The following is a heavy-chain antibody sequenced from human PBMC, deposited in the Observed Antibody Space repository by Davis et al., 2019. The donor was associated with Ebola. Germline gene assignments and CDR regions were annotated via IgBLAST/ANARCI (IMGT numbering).Heavy chain of an antibody. J-gene: IGHJ4*02. Sequence: GESLKISCVASGFTFSSYWMHWVRQAPGKGLQWVALISPDGSNRWYADSVRGRLTTSRDNSKNTLYLQVNSLRPDDTADYYCARDGTGWYPGDYWGQGTLVTVSS. V-gene: IGHV3-30-3*01. CDR2: ISPDGSNR. CDR1: GFTFSSYW. D-gene: IGHD6-19*01. CDR3: ARDGTGWYPGDY.